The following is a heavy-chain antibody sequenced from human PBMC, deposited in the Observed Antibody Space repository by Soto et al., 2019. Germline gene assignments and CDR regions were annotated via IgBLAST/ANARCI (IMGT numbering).Heavy chain of an antibody. J-gene: IGHJ4*02. Sequence: QVHLVESGGGVVQPGRSLRLSCAASGFTFSSYGMHWVRQAPGKGLVWVAVISYDGSNEYYADSVKGRFAISRDNSKNTLYLQMNSLGVEGTAMYYCAKDNEGGYSSSWGFDYWGQGALVTVSS. V-gene: IGHV3-30*18. CDR2: ISYDGSNE. CDR1: GFTFSSYG. CDR3: AKDNEGGYSSSWGFDY. D-gene: IGHD6-13*01.